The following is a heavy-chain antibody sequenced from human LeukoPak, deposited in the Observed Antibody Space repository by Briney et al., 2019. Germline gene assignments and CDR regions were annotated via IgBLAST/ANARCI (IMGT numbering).Heavy chain of an antibody. Sequence: GRSLRLSCAASGFTFADYAMHWVRQAPGKGREWVSGISWNSGSIGYADSVKGRFTISRDNAKNSLYLQMNSLRAEDTALYYCAKDIVDYGDYLGAFDIWGQGTMVTVSS. D-gene: IGHD4-17*01. CDR3: AKDIVDYGDYLGAFDI. CDR2: ISWNSGSI. CDR1: GFTFADYA. J-gene: IGHJ3*02. V-gene: IGHV3-9*01.